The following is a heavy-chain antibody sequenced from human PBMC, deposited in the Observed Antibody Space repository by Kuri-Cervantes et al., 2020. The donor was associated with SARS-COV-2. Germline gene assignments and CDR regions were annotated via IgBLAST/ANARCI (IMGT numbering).Heavy chain of an antibody. CDR2: ISYDGSNK. Sequence: AGSLRLSCAASGFTFSSYAMHWVRQAPGKGLEWVAVISYDGSNKYYADSVKGRFTISRDNSKNTLYLQMNSLRAEDTAVYYCARDQDYYDSNDYFDYWGQGTLVTVSS. J-gene: IGHJ4*02. CDR3: ARDQDYYDSNDYFDY. D-gene: IGHD3-22*01. CDR1: GFTFSSYA. V-gene: IGHV3-30*04.